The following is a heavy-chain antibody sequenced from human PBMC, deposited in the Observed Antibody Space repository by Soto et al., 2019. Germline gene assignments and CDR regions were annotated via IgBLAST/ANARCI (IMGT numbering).Heavy chain of an antibody. J-gene: IGHJ6*02. V-gene: IGHV3-49*03. Sequence: GGSLRLSCTASGFTFGDYAMSWFRQAPGKGLEWVGFIRSKAYGGTTEYAASVKGRFTISRDDSKSIAYLQMNSLKTEDTAVYYCTRDHPAYCGGDCLGYYYYGMDVWGQGTTVTVSS. CDR1: GFTFGDYA. D-gene: IGHD2-21*02. CDR2: IRSKAYGGTT. CDR3: TRDHPAYCGGDCLGYYYYGMDV.